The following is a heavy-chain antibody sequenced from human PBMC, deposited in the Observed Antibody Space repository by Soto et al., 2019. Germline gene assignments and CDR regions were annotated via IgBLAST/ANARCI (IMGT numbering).Heavy chain of an antibody. CDR2: INPNSGGT. CDR1: GYTFTGYY. V-gene: IGHV1-2*04. D-gene: IGHD1-26*01. Sequence: ASVKVSCKASGYTFTGYYMHWVRQAPGQGLEWMGWINPNSGGTNYAQKFQGWVTMTRDTSISTAYMELSRLRSDDTAVYYCAGGLYSGSYFYYYYGMDVWGQGTTVTVSS. J-gene: IGHJ6*02. CDR3: AGGLYSGSYFYYYYGMDV.